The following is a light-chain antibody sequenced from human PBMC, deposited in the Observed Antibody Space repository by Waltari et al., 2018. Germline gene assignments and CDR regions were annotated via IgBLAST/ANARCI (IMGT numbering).Light chain of an antibody. CDR3: QVWDSSTDHLV. Sequence: YVVTQPPSVSVAPGETARITCGGDDIGSKSVHWYQQRPGQAPILVLYDDTDGPPGIPGRFSGSNAGNTATLTLSWVEAGDEADYYCQVWDSSTDHLVFGGGTKLTVL. J-gene: IGLJ3*02. V-gene: IGLV3-21*02. CDR1: DIGSKS. CDR2: DDT.